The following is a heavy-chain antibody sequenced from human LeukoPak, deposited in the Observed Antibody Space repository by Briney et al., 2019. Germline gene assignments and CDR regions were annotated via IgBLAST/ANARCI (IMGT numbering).Heavy chain of an antibody. D-gene: IGHD3-16*02. CDR3: ARARMITFGGVIGHFDY. J-gene: IGHJ4*02. CDR1: GFTFTTHW. Sequence: GGSLRLSCAAYGFTFTTHWMTWVRQAPGKGLEWMANIKEDGSEKYYVDSVRGRFTISRDNAKNSLYLHMKSLRAEDTAVYYCARARMITFGGVIGHFDYWGQGTLVTVSS. CDR2: IKEDGSEK. V-gene: IGHV3-7*01.